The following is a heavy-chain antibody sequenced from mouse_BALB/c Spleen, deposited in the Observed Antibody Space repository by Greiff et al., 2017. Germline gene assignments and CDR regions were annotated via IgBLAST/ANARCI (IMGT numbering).Heavy chain of an antibody. CDR3: TSEGCGSRAWFAY. CDR2: ISSGGSYT. D-gene: IGHD1-1*01. Sequence: EVQLVESGGGLVKPGGSLKLSCAASGFTFSSYTMSWVRQTPEKRLEWVATISSGGSYTYYPDSVKGRFTISRDNAKNTLYLQMNSLKSEDTAMYYCTSEGCGSRAWFAYWGQGTLVTVSA. J-gene: IGHJ3*01. CDR1: GFTFSSYT. V-gene: IGHV5-6-4*01.